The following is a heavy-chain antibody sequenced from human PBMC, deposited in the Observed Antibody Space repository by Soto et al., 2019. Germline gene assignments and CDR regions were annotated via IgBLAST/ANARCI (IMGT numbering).Heavy chain of an antibody. D-gene: IGHD1-1*01. J-gene: IGHJ5*02. CDR2: IGIGSSTK. V-gene: IGHV3-48*02. Sequence: PGGSLRLSCAASGFNFRNYGMNWVRQAPGKGLEWVSYIGIGSSTKYYADSVKGRFTISRDNAKNSLYLQMNSLRDEDTAVYYCAREWNPLNWFDPWGQGTLVTVSS. CDR1: GFNFRNYG. CDR3: AREWNPLNWFDP.